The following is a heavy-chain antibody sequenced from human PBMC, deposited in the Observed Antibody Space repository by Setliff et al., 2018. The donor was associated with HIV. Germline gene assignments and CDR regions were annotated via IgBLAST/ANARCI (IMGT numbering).Heavy chain of an antibody. J-gene: IGHJ4*02. V-gene: IGHV1-18*01. D-gene: IGHD6-19*01. CDR2: ISPYIGHT. CDR3: ARQSVSATFDS. CDR1: GYTFTTYG. Sequence: ASVKVSCKASGYTFTTYGISWVRQAPGHGLEWMGWISPYIGHTNYAQNFQGRVTMTIDTSTSTAYMELRSLRSDDTAIYHCARQSVSATFDSWGQGTLVTVSS.